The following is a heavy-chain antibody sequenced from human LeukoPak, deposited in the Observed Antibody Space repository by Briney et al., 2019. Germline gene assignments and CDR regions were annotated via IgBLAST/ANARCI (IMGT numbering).Heavy chain of an antibody. Sequence: ASVKVSCKASGYTFTSYGISWVRQAPGQGLEWMGWTSAYNGNTNYAQKLQGRVTMTTDTSTSTAYMELRSLRSDDTAVYYCARRQGGYYDSSSYYYWGQGTLVTVSS. CDR1: GYTFTSYG. V-gene: IGHV1-18*01. CDR3: ARRQGGYYDSSSYYY. D-gene: IGHD3-22*01. CDR2: TSAYNGNT. J-gene: IGHJ4*02.